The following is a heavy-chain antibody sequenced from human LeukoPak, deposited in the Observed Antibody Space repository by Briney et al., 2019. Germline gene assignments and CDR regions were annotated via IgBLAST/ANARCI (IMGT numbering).Heavy chain of an antibody. J-gene: IGHJ6*02. V-gene: IGHV1-69*04. Sequence: SVKVSCKASGGTFSSYAISWVRQAPGQGLEWMGRIIPILGIANYAQKFQGRVTITADKSTSTAYMELSSLRSEDTAVYYCARDRAVPEYDSSGYYLRGGDYYYGMDVWGQGTTVIVSS. CDR2: IIPILGIA. D-gene: IGHD3-22*01. CDR3: ARDRAVPEYDSSGYYLRGGDYYYGMDV. CDR1: GGTFSSYA.